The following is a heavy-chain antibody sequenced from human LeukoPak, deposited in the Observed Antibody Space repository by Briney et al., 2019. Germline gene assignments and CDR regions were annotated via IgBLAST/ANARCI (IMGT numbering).Heavy chain of an antibody. CDR3: AKDKYDILTGEFDY. CDR1: GFTFDDYA. CDR2: ISWNSGSI. Sequence: PGGSLRLSCAASGFTFDDYAMHWVRQAPGKGLEWASGISWNSGSIGYADSVKGRFTISRDNAKNSLYLQMNSLRAEDTALYYCAKDKYDILTGEFDYWGQGTLVTVSS. D-gene: IGHD3-9*01. J-gene: IGHJ4*02. V-gene: IGHV3-9*01.